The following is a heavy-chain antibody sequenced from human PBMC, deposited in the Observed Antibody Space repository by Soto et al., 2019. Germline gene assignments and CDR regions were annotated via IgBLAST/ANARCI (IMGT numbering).Heavy chain of an antibody. CDR2: MYHSGST. J-gene: IGHJ4*02. D-gene: IGHD2-2*01. Sequence: SETLSLTCAVSGCSISSRGYPWSWIRQPPGKGLEWIGYMYHSGSTYYNPSLKSRVTISIDRSKNQFSLKLSSVTAADTAVYYCARVPDNWGQGILVTVS. CDR3: ARVPDN. V-gene: IGHV4-30-2*01. CDR1: GCSISSRGYP.